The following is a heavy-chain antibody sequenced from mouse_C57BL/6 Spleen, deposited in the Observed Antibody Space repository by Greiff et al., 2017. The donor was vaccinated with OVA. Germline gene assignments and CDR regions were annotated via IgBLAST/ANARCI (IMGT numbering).Heavy chain of an antibody. Sequence: EVQLQQSGPELVKPGASVKISCKASGYSFTGYYMNWVKKSPEKSLEWIGEINPSTGGTTYNQKFKAKATLTVDKSSSTAYMQLKSLTSEDSAVYYCARAGPGVVATGHWGQGTTLTVSS. CDR1: GYSFTGYY. CDR2: INPSTGGT. CDR3: ARAGPGVVATGH. D-gene: IGHD1-1*01. V-gene: IGHV1-42*01. J-gene: IGHJ2*01.